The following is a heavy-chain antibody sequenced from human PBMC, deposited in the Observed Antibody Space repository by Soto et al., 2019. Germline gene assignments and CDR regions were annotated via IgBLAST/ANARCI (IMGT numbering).Heavy chain of an antibody. V-gene: IGHV3-11*01. CDR1: GFSFSDNH. D-gene: IGHD6-13*01. CDR3: ARTTSSSWPGV. J-gene: IGHJ6*02. Sequence: QVQLVESGGGLVKPGGSLRLSCAASGFSFSDNHMSWIRQAPGKGLEWISYISSSGSTIYYADSVKGRLTISRDNAKNSLYLQMTSLRAEDTDVSYCARTTSSSWPGVWGQGTTVTVSS. CDR2: ISSSGSTI.